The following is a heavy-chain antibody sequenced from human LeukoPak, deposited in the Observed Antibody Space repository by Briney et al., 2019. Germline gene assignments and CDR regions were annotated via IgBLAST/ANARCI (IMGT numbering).Heavy chain of an antibody. CDR1: GFTFSNYG. Sequence: PGGSLRLSCAASGFTFSNYGMHWVRQAPGKGVEWVALIWYDGSNKYYADSVKGRFTISRDNSKNTLYLQMNSLRAEDTAVYYCARIITMVRGPYYYYGMDVWGQGTTVTVSS. D-gene: IGHD3-10*01. CDR2: IWYDGSNK. V-gene: IGHV3-33*01. CDR3: ARIITMVRGPYYYYGMDV. J-gene: IGHJ6*02.